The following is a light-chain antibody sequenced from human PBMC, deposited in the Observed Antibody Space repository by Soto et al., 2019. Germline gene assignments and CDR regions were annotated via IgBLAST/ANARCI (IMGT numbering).Light chain of an antibody. CDR2: GAS. Sequence: EIVLTQSPGTLSLSPGERATLSCRTSQSVSSSYLAWYQQKTGQAPRLLIYGASSRATGIPYRFSGSGSGTDFTLTISRLEPGDFAVYYCQQYGSSPRTFGQGTKVEIK. CDR3: QQYGSSPRT. V-gene: IGKV3-20*01. J-gene: IGKJ1*01. CDR1: QSVSSSY.